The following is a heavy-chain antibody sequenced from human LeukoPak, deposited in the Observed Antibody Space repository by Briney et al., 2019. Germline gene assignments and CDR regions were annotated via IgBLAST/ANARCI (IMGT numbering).Heavy chain of an antibody. J-gene: IGHJ4*02. CDR1: GFTFSSYG. CDR3: TKEVYSGSLYTLDY. Sequence: PGGSLRLSCAASGFTFSSYGMSWVRQAPGKGLEWVSASSGGDGSTYYADSVKGRFTISRDNSKNTLYLQLNSLSAEDTAVYYCTKEVYSGSLYTLDYWGQGTLVTVSS. CDR2: SSGGDGST. D-gene: IGHD1-26*01. V-gene: IGHV3-23*01.